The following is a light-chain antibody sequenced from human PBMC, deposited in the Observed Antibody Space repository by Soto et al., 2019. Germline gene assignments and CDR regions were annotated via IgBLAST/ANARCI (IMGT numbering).Light chain of an antibody. CDR1: SSDIGSYNY. CDR3: GAWDTRLSAVV. J-gene: IGLJ2*01. CDR2: EVR. V-gene: IGLV2-14*01. Sequence: QSALTQPASVSGSPGQSITISCTGTSSDIGSYNYVAWYQQFPGKTPKLIIYEVRNRPSGVSFRFSGSKSGNTASLTISGLQAEDEADYYCGAWDTRLSAVVFGGGTKVTVL.